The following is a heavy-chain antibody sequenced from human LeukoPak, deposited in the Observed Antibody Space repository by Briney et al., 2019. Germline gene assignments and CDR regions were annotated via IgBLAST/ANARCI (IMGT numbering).Heavy chain of an antibody. CDR3: ARTPPGYSGYFDY. Sequence: SQTLSLTCTVSGGSISSGSYYWSWIRQPAGKGLEWIGRIYTSGSTNYNPSLKSRVIISVDMSKNQFSLKLSSVTAADTAVYYCARTPPGYSGYFDYWGQGTLVTVSS. V-gene: IGHV4-61*02. D-gene: IGHD6-13*01. CDR1: GGSISSGSYY. J-gene: IGHJ4*02. CDR2: IYTSGST.